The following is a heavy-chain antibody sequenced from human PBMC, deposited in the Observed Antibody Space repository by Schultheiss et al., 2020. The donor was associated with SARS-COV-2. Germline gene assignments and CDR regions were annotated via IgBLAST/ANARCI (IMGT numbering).Heavy chain of an antibody. CDR1: GFTVSSNY. CDR3: ARDQMGFLEWLLQSVFDY. Sequence: GGSLRLSCAASGFTVSSNYMSWVRQAPGKGLEWVSRINSDGSSTSYADSVKGRFTISRDNAKNTLYLQMNSLKTEDTAVYYCARDQMGFLEWLLQSVFDYWGQGTLVTVSS. V-gene: IGHV3-74*01. D-gene: IGHD3-3*01. J-gene: IGHJ4*02. CDR2: INSDGSST.